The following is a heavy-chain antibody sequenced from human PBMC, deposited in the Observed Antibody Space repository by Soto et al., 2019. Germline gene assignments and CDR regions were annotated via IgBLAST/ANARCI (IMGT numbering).Heavy chain of an antibody. Sequence: QVQLVESGGGVVQPGTSLRLSCVGSGFTFRSYVIHWVRQAPGKGLEWVALTSYGGSNNFYGDSVKGRFTISRDNSRNTVELQMDSLRLEDTALYYCARWGTTGGLDVWGQGTLVSVSS. D-gene: IGHD3-16*01. CDR1: GFTFRSYV. V-gene: IGHV3-33*05. CDR2: TSYGGSNN. CDR3: ARWGTTGGLDV. J-gene: IGHJ4*02.